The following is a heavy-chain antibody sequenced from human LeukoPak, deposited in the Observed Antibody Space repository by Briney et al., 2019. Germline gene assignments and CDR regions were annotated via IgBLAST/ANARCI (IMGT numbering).Heavy chain of an antibody. CDR2: MSADNGNT. CDR1: GYTFTSSG. CDR3: ARGSRNALFDY. J-gene: IGHJ4*02. Sequence: GASVKVSCKASGYTFTSSGINWVRQAPGQGLERMGWMSADNGNTNYAQKVQGRVTMTTDTSTSTAYMELRSLRSDDTDVYYCARGSRNALFDYWGQGTLVTVSS. V-gene: IGHV1-18*01.